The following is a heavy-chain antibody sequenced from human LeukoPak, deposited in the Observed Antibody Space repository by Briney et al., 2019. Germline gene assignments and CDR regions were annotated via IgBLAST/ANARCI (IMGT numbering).Heavy chain of an antibody. J-gene: IGHJ3*02. V-gene: IGHV4-59*01. CDR1: GGSISSYY. D-gene: IGHD1-26*01. CDR3: ARESLDAFDI. Sequence: SETLSLTCTVSGGSISSYYWSWIRQPPGKGLEWIGYIYYSGSTNYNPSLKSRVTISVDTSKNQFSLKLSFVTAADTAVYYCARESLDAFDIWGQGTMVTVSS. CDR2: IYYSGST.